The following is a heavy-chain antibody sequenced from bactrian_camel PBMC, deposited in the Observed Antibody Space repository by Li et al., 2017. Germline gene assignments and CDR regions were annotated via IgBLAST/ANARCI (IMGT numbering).Heavy chain of an antibody. Sequence: HVQLVESGGGSVQPGGSLKLSCKASGDVTDQYRMAWFRQAPGKKREGVAVINTFTGTNYATSVEGPSTISLEKEKHTVYLQMNDLKSEDTGTYYCAAAFESWWLLYLTESVWHIWGQGTQVTVS. D-gene: IGHD2*01. CDR1: GDVTDQYR. J-gene: IGHJ4*01. V-gene: IGHV3S53*01. CDR2: INTFTGT. CDR3: AAAFESWWLLYLTESVWHI.